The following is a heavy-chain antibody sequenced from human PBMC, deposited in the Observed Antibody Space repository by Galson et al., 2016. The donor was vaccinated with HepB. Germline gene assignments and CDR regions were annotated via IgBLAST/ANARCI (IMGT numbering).Heavy chain of an antibody. CDR1: SGSFGGYY. J-gene: IGHJ4*02. D-gene: IGHD6-25*01. CDR2: IIHSGST. CDR3: ARGVRSAARRLDY. V-gene: IGHV4-34*12. Sequence: SETLSLTCAVYSGSFGGYYWTWIRQPPGKGLEWIGEIIHSGSTNYDPSLKSRVSVSVDMSKNQFSLKLNSMTAADTAVYYCARGVRSAARRLDYWGQGAQVTVSS.